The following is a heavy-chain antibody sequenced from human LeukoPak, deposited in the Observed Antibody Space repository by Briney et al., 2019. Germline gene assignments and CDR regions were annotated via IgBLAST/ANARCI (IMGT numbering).Heavy chain of an antibody. CDR2: IRYDGSNK. J-gene: IGHJ4*02. CDR3: ARDRPNYYGANGHYYRRDGDY. V-gene: IGHV3-30*02. CDR1: GFTFSSYG. Sequence: GGSLRLSCAASGFTFSSYGMHWVRQAPGKGLEWVAFIRYDGSNKYYADSVKGRFTISRDNSKNTVYLQMNSLRAEDTAVYYCARDRPNYYGANGHYYRRDGDYWGQGTLVTVSS. D-gene: IGHD3-22*01.